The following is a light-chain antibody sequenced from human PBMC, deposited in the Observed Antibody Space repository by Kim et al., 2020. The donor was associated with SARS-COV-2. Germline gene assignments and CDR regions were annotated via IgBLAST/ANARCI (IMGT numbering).Light chain of an antibody. CDR1: KLGDKY. CDR3: QAWDSSTGV. CDR2: QDS. J-gene: IGLJ3*02. Sequence: SYELTQPPSVSVSPGQTASITCSGDKLGDKYACWYQQKPGQSPVLVIYQDSKRPSGIPERFSGSNSGHTATLTISGTQAMDEADYYCQAWDSSTGV. V-gene: IGLV3-1*01.